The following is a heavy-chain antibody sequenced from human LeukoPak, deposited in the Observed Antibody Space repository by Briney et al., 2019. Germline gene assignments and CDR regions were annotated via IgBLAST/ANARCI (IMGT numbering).Heavy chain of an antibody. V-gene: IGHV4-59*01. D-gene: IGHD3-22*01. CDR2: IYNSGNT. CDR1: GGSISGYY. CDR3: ARDAQRFYYDSSGYYSNYMDV. J-gene: IGHJ6*03. Sequence: SETLSLTCTVSGGSISGYYWSWIRQPPGEGLEWIGYIYNSGNTNYNPSLKSRVTISVDTSKNQFSLKVTSVTAADTAVYYCARDAQRFYYDSSGYYSNYMDVWGKGTTVTVSS.